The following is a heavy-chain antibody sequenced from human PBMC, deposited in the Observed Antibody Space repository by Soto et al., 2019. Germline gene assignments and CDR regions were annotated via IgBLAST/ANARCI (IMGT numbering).Heavy chain of an antibody. D-gene: IGHD2-2*01. Sequence: QVQLVQSGAEVKKPGASVKVSCKASGYTFTSYGISWVRQAPGQGLEWMGWISAYNGNTNYAQKLQGRVTMTTDTATSPAYMELRSLRSDDTAVYYCARGVVVVPAAMFDYYYMDVWGKGTTVTVSS. CDR1: GYTFTSYG. J-gene: IGHJ6*03. CDR2: ISAYNGNT. V-gene: IGHV1-18*01. CDR3: ARGVVVVPAAMFDYYYMDV.